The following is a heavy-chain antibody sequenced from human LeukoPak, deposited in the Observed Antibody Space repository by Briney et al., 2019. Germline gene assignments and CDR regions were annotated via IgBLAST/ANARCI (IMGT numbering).Heavy chain of an antibody. D-gene: IGHD3-10*01. CDR3: AKVGGVVRGPLDT. V-gene: IGHV3-23*01. CDR2: IGTDGVTT. CDR1: GFTFSSYA. J-gene: IGHJ5*02. Sequence: GGSLRLSCVASGFTFSSYAMSWVRQAPGKGLEWVSTIGTDGVTTYYADSVKGRFTISRDNSKNTLYLQMNSLRAEDTALYCCAKVGGVVRGPLDTWGEEGLVTVSS.